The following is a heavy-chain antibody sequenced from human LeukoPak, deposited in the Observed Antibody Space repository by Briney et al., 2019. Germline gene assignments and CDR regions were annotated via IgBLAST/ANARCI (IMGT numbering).Heavy chain of an antibody. D-gene: IGHD3-10*01. J-gene: IGHJ4*02. CDR2: IYYSGST. V-gene: IGHV4-59*12. Sequence: SETLSLTCTVSGGSISSYYWSWIRQPPGKGLEWIGYIYYSGSTNYNPSLKSRVTISVDTSKNQFSLKLSSVTAADTAVYYCARERDYGSGSYNYWGQGTLVTVSS. CDR3: ARERDYGSGSYNY. CDR1: GGSISSYY.